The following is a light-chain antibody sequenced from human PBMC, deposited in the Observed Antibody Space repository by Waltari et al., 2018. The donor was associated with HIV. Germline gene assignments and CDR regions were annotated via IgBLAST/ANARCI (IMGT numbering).Light chain of an antibody. CDR1: SAYLGLLP. J-gene: IGLJ2*01. V-gene: IGLV1-47*01. CDR2: RDN. Sequence: QSVLTQPPSASGTPGQRVTTSCSGGSAYLGLLPVYWYQQFPGTAPKLLIFRDNQRPPGVPDRFSGSKSDTSASLVISGLRSEDEADYYCAAWDDRLSGLFGGGTKVTVL. CDR3: AAWDDRLSGL.